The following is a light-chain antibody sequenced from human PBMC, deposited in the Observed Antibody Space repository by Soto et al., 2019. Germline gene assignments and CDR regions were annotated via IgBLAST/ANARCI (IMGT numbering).Light chain of an antibody. CDR3: SSYTNINTRACV. CDR1: SSDVGTYNY. Sequence: QSALTQPASVSGSPGQSITISCTGTSSDVGTYNYVSWYQHHPGKAPKLIIYEVSNRPSGVSNRFSGSKSGSTASLTISGLQAEDEAEYYCSSYTNINTRACVFGTGTKLTVL. V-gene: IGLV2-14*01. CDR2: EVS. J-gene: IGLJ1*01.